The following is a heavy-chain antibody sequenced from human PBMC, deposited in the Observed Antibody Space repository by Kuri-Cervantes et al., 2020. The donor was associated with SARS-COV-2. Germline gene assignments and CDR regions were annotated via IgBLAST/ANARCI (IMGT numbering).Heavy chain of an antibody. CDR1: GYTFTSYG. Sequence: ASVKVSCKASGYTFTSYGISWVRQAPGQWLEWMGWISAYNGNTNYAQKLQGRVTMTTDTSTSTAYMELRSLRSDDTAVYYCARDGQGLYCSGGSCYSRWFDPWGQGTLVTVSS. V-gene: IGHV1-18*01. CDR2: ISAYNGNT. J-gene: IGHJ5*02. CDR3: ARDGQGLYCSGGSCYSRWFDP. D-gene: IGHD2-15*01.